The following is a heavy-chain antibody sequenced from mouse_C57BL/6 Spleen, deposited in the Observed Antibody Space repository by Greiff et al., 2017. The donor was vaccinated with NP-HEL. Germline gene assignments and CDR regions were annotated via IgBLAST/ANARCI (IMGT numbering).Heavy chain of an antibody. CDR1: GFTFTDYY. J-gene: IGHJ2*01. CDR3: ARSRLGRRYFDY. D-gene: IGHD4-1*01. V-gene: IGHV7-3*01. Sequence: EVKLMESGGGLVQPGGSLSLSCAASGFTFTDYYMSWVRQPPGKALEWLGFIRNKANGYTTEYSASVKGRFTISRDNSQSILYLQMNALRAEDSATYYCARSRLGRRYFDYWGQGTTLTVSS. CDR2: IRNKANGYTT.